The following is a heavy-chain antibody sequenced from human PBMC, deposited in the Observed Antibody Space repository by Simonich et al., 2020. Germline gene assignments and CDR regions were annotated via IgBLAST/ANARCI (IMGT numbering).Heavy chain of an antibody. Sequence: QVQLVQSGAEVKKPGASVKVSCKASGYTFTSYYMHWVRQAPGQGLEWMGRINPNSGGTNYAQKFQGRVTMTRDTSISTAYMELSRLRSDDTAVYYCARPRITIFGVVKGAFDIWGQGTMVTVSS. CDR2: INPNSGGT. CDR3: ARPRITIFGVVKGAFDI. CDR1: GYTFTSYY. D-gene: IGHD3-3*01. J-gene: IGHJ3*02. V-gene: IGHV1-2*06.